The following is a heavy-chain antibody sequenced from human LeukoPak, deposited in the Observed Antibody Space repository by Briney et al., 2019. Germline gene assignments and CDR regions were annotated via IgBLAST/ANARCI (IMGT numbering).Heavy chain of an antibody. D-gene: IGHD3-10*01. CDR1: GFTFSSYS. CDR2: ISNSGSYI. V-gene: IGHV3-21*04. CDR3: AKDRPYGSGSYYSD. J-gene: IGHJ4*02. Sequence: GGSLRLSCAASGFTFSSYSMNWVRQAPGKGLEWVSSISNSGSYIYYADSVKGRFTISRDNAKNSLYLQMNSLRAEDTALYYCAKDRPYGSGSYYSDWGQGTLVTVSS.